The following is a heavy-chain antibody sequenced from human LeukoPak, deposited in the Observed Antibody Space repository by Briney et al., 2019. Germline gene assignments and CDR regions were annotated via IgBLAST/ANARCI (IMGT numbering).Heavy chain of an antibody. D-gene: IGHD3-10*01. Sequence: SETLSLTCTVSGGSINSYYWSWIRQPPGKGLEWIGYIYYSGSTNYNPSLESRVTISVDTSKNQFSLKLSSVTAADTAVYYCAREGLIVRGAVDYWGQGTLVTVSS. CDR3: AREGLIVRGAVDY. CDR2: IYYSGST. V-gene: IGHV4-59*01. J-gene: IGHJ4*02. CDR1: GGSINSYY.